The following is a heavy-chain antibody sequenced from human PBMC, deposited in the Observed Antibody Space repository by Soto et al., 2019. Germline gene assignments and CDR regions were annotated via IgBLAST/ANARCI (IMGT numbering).Heavy chain of an antibody. J-gene: IGHJ4*02. D-gene: IGHD6-13*01. CDR1: GLTFSSCV. CDR3: AKGLINGRWYAED. CDR2: ITDSGTGT. V-gene: IGHV3-23*01. Sequence: EVHLLESGGGLVHPGESLRLSWGAPGLTFSSCVMTWVRQAPGRGLEWVSCITDSGTGTYYADSVKGRFTISRDNSKNTMYLQMNNRRAEDTGVYYCAKGLINGRWYAEDWGQGTLVTVSS.